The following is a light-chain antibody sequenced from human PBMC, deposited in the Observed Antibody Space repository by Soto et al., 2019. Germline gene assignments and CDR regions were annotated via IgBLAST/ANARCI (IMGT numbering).Light chain of an antibody. CDR1: QAISRY. J-gene: IGKJ5*01. V-gene: IGKV1-9*01. CDR3: QQLYSYSS. Sequence: DIPLTQSPSFVSASVGERVTITCRASQAISRYLAWYQQKPGEAPKLLISAASTLQSGVPSRFSGSGSGTEFTLTVSYLLPEDFATYFCQQLYSYSSFGQGTRLENK. CDR2: AAS.